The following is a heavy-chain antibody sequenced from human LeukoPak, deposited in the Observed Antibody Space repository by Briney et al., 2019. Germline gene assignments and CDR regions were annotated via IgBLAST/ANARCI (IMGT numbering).Heavy chain of an antibody. CDR2: LYSNGNT. CDR1: GFTVSSKY. V-gene: IGHV3-53*01. CDR3: VRDGDAYNFDF. J-gene: IGHJ4*02. Sequence: GGSLRLSCAASGFTVSSKYMSWVRQAPGKGLEWVSTLYSNGNTYYADSVKGRFTISRDNARNTLSLHMISLRAEDTAVYFCVRDGDAYNFDFWGQGVLVTVSS. D-gene: IGHD5-24*01.